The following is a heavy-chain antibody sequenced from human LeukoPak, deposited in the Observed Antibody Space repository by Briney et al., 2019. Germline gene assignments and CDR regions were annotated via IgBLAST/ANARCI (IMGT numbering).Heavy chain of an antibody. Sequence: GGSLRLSCAASGFTFSTYAMHWVRQAPGKGLEWVSSIGGSDGGTFYADSAKGRFVISRDNSKNTLYLQMNSLRAEDTALYYCAKDMMSAWNCFDWWGQGTLVTVSS. CDR1: GFTFSTYA. J-gene: IGHJ4*02. D-gene: IGHD3-16*01. V-gene: IGHV3-23*01. CDR3: AKDMMSAWNCFDW. CDR2: IGGSDGGT.